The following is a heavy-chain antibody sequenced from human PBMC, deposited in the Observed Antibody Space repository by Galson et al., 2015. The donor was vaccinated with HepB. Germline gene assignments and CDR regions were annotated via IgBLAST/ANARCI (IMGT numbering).Heavy chain of an antibody. D-gene: IGHD5-24*01. Sequence: SVKVSCKASGFTFTSSAVQWVRQARGQRLEWVGWIVVGSGNTNYAQKFQERVTITRDMSTSTAYMELSSLRSEDTAVYYCAAERTVEMGFDYWGQGTLVTVSS. CDR3: AAERTVEMGFDY. V-gene: IGHV1-58*01. J-gene: IGHJ4*02. CDR1: GFTFTSSA. CDR2: IVVGSGNT.